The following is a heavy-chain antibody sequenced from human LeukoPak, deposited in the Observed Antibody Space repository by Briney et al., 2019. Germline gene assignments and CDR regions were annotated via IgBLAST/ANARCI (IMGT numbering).Heavy chain of an antibody. CDR2: IYYSGST. CDR3: ARDLKVVPAAYGPYYGMDV. Sequence: PSETLSLTCTVSGGSISSGGYYWSWIRQHPGKGLEWIGYIYYSGSTYYNPSLKSRVTISVDTSKNQFSLKLSSVTAADTAVYYCARDLKVVPAAYGPYYGMDVWGQGTTVTVSS. V-gene: IGHV4-31*03. J-gene: IGHJ6*02. CDR1: GGSISSGGYY. D-gene: IGHD2-2*01.